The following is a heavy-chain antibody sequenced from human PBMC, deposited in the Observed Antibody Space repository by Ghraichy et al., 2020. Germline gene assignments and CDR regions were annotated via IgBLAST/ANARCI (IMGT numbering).Heavy chain of an antibody. Sequence: SVKVSCKASGFTFTSSAVQWVRQARGQRLEWIGWIVVGSGNTNYAQKFQERVTITRDMSTSTAYMELSSLRSEDTAVYYCAARLFAGRRRDAFDIWGQGTMVTVSS. J-gene: IGHJ3*02. CDR1: GFTFTSSA. CDR2: IVVGSGNT. V-gene: IGHV1-58*01. D-gene: IGHD2-15*01. CDR3: AARLFAGRRRDAFDI.